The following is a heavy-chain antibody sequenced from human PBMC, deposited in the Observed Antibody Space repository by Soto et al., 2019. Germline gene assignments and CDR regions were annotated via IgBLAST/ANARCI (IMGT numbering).Heavy chain of an antibody. D-gene: IGHD3-22*01. J-gene: IGHJ4*02. CDR2: INPSGGGT. CDR1: GYTFTNFG. V-gene: IGHV1-46*03. Sequence: ASVKVSCKASGYTFTNFGISWVRQAPGQGLEWMGIINPSGGGTTYAQKFQGRVTMTRDTSTSTVYMELSSLRSEDTAVYYCARGFSSGYYHFDYWGQGTLVTVSS. CDR3: ARGFSSGYYHFDY.